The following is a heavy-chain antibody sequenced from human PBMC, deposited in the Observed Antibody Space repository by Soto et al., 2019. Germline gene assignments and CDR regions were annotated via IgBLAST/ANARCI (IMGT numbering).Heavy chain of an antibody. D-gene: IGHD3-16*01. CDR2: ISAYNGNT. Sequence: ASVKVSCKASGYTFTNFGISWVRQAPGQGLEWMGWISAYNGNTNYAQKFQGRVTMTTDASTSTAYMEVRSLRFDATAVYYCARGGTPLAYWGQGTLVTVSS. CDR3: ARGGTPLAY. V-gene: IGHV1-18*01. J-gene: IGHJ4*02. CDR1: GYTFTNFG.